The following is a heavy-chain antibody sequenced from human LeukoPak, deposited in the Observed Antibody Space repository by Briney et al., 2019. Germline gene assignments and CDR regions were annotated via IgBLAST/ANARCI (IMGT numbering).Heavy chain of an antibody. J-gene: IGHJ4*02. D-gene: IGHD3-9*01. CDR2: ISSSGSTI. Sequence: GGSLRLSCAASGFTFSDYYMSWIRQAPGKGLEWVSYISSSGSTIYYADSVKGRFTISRDNAKNSLYLQMNSLRAEDTALYYCAKDKGTGYDILTGPIDYWGQGTLVTVSS. CDR3: AKDKGTGYDILTGPIDY. V-gene: IGHV3-11*01. CDR1: GFTFSDYY.